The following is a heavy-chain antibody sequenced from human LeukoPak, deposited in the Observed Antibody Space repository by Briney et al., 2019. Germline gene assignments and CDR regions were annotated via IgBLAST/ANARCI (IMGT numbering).Heavy chain of an antibody. CDR3: ARDDYGDYRFDY. Sequence: SVQVSCKASGGTYSSYAISWVRQAPGQGLEWMGGIIPIFGTANYAQKFQGRVTITADESTSTAYMELSSLRSEDTAVYYCARDDYGDYRFDYWGQGTLVTVSS. CDR2: IIPIFGTA. V-gene: IGHV1-69*13. CDR1: GGTYSSYA. D-gene: IGHD4-17*01. J-gene: IGHJ4*02.